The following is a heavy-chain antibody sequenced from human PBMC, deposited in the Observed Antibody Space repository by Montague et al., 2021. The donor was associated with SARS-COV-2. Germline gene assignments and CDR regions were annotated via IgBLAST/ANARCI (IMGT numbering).Heavy chain of an antibody. CDR1: GGSISSYY. J-gene: IGHJ3*02. CDR3: ARGSGWMGNAFDI. D-gene: IGHD6-19*01. CDR2: IYYSGST. Sequence: SETLSLTCTVSGGSISSYYWSWIRQPPGKGLKWIGYIYYSGSTNYNPSLKSRVTISVDTSKNQFSLKLSSVAAADTAVYYCARGSGWMGNAFDIWGQGTMATVSS. V-gene: IGHV4-59*01.